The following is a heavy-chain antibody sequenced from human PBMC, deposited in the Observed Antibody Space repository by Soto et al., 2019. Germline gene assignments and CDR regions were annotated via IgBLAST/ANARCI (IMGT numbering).Heavy chain of an antibody. V-gene: IGHV4-61*01. Sequence: SETLSLTCTVSGGSVSSGSYYWSWIRQPPGKGLEWIGYIYYSGSTYYNPSLKSRVTISVDTSKNQFSLKLSSVTAADTAVYYCARDPSASGSYFDYWGQGTLVTVSS. D-gene: IGHD3-10*01. CDR1: GGSVSSGSYY. CDR3: ARDPSASGSYFDY. CDR2: IYYSGST. J-gene: IGHJ4*02.